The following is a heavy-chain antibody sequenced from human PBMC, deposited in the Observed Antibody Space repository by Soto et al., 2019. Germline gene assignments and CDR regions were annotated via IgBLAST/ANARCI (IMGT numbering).Heavy chain of an antibody. V-gene: IGHV1-18*01. D-gene: IGHD3-16*01. J-gene: IGHJ4*01. CDR2: ISAYNGNT. CDR1: GYTFTNFG. Sequence: ASVKVSCNASGYTFTNFGISWVRQAPGQGLEWMGWISAYNGNTNYAQKFQGRVTMTTGTSTSTAHMEGRSLRIDDTAVDYCGGGGPPIDYWG. CDR3: GGGGPPIDY.